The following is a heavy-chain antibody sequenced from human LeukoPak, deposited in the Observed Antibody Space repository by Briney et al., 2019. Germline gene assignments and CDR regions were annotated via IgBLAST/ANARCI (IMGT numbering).Heavy chain of an antibody. V-gene: IGHV7-4-1*02. Sequence: ASVKVSCKASGYTFTSYAMNWVRQAPGQGLEWMGWINTNTGNPTYAQGFTGRFVFSLDTSVSTAYLQISSLKAEDTAVYYCARVPPTYYYDSSGFYFDYWGQGTLVTVSS. CDR2: INTNTGNP. D-gene: IGHD3-22*01. J-gene: IGHJ4*02. CDR3: ARVPPTYYYDSSGFYFDY. CDR1: GYTFTSYA.